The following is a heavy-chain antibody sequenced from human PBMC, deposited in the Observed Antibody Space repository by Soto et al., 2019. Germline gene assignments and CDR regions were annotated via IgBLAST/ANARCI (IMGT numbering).Heavy chain of an antibody. Sequence: SETLSLTCAVYGGSFSGYYWSWIRQPPGKGLEWIGEINHSGSTNYNPSLKSRVTISVDTSKNQFSLKLSSVTAADTAVYYCARWALRGVLMVYATDAFDSWGQGTRVTVSS. V-gene: IGHV4-34*01. CDR1: GGSFSGYY. D-gene: IGHD2-8*01. J-gene: IGHJ3*02. CDR2: INHSGST. CDR3: ARWALRGVLMVYATDAFDS.